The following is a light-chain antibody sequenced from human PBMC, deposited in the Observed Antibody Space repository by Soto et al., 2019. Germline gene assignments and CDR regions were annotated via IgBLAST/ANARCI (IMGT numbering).Light chain of an antibody. CDR1: SSDVGSYNL. Sequence: QSALTQPASVSGSPGQSITISCTGTSSDVGSYNLVSWYQQHPGKAPKLMIYEGSKRPSGVSHRFSGSKSGNTASLTISGLQAEEEADYSCCSYAGNSHHVVFGGGTKLTVL. CDR3: CSYAGNSHHVV. CDR2: EGS. V-gene: IGLV2-23*01. J-gene: IGLJ2*01.